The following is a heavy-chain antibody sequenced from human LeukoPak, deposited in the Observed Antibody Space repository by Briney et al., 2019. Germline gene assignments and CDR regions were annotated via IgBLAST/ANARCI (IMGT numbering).Heavy chain of an antibody. Sequence: PSQTLSLTCTVSGGSISSGDYYWSWIRQPPGKGLEWIGYIYYSGSTYYNPSLKSRVTISVDTSKNQFSLKLSSVTAADTAVYYCARGGVAAAGTNWFDPWGQGTLVTVSS. CDR2: IYYSGST. J-gene: IGHJ5*02. CDR1: GGSISSGDYY. CDR3: ARGGVAAAGTNWFDP. V-gene: IGHV4-30-4*08. D-gene: IGHD6-13*01.